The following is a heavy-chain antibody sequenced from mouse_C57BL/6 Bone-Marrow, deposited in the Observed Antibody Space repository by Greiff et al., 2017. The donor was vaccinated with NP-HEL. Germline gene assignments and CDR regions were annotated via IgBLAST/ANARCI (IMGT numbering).Heavy chain of an antibody. CDR3: ARRGIGNYGFAY. J-gene: IGHJ3*01. CDR2: INPNNGGT. Sequence: EVQLQQSGPELVKPGASVKISCKASGYTFTDYYMNWVKQSHGKSLEWIGDINPNNGGTSYNQKFKGKATLTVDKSSSTAYMELRSLTSEDSAVYYCARRGIGNYGFAYWGQGTLVTVSA. CDR1: GYTFTDYY. V-gene: IGHV1-26*01. D-gene: IGHD2-1*01.